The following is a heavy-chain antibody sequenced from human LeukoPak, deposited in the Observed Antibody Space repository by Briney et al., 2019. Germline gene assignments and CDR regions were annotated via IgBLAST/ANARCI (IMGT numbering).Heavy chain of an antibody. J-gene: IGHJ4*02. CDR3: AKANDFWSSYFDY. CDR2: ISGSGGST. D-gene: IGHD3-3*01. Sequence: PGGYLRLSCAASGFTFCSFAMRWVRSAPGKGLEWVLAISGSGGSTYYADYVKGSFTMSRDNCKNTLYVQMNSVRAEDAAVYFCAKANDFWSSYFDYWGQGTLVTVSS. CDR1: GFTFCSFA. V-gene: IGHV3-23*01.